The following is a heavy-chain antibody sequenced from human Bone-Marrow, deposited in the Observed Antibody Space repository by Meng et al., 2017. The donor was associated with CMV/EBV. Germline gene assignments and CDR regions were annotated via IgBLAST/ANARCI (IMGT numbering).Heavy chain of an antibody. V-gene: IGHV1-2*02. J-gene: IGHJ6*02. Sequence: ASVKVSCKASGYTFTSYGISWVRQAPGQGLEWMGWINPNSGGTNYAQKFQGRVTMTRDTSISTAYMELSRLRSDDTAVYYCARADYIAAAGDYYYGMDVWGQGTTVTVSS. CDR3: ARADYIAAAGDYYYGMDV. CDR1: GYTFTSYG. CDR2: INPNSGGT. D-gene: IGHD6-13*01.